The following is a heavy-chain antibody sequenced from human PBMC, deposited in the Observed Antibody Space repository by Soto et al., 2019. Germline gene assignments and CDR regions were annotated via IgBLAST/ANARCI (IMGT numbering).Heavy chain of an antibody. CDR2: ISTYSGDT. V-gene: IGHV1-18*01. Sequence: QVHLVQSGVEVKTPGASVKVSCQASGYTFFTYDISWVRQAPGQGLAWMGWISTYSGDTKYAQKFQGRVTMTTDTSTTTAYLELRRLTSDDTAVYYCARHHGPTTSENWFAPWGQGTLVTVSS. D-gene: IGHD5-12*01. CDR3: ARHHGPTTSENWFAP. CDR1: GYTFFTYD. J-gene: IGHJ5*02.